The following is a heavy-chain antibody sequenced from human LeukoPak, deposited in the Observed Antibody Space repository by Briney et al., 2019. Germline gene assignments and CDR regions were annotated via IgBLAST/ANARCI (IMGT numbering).Heavy chain of an antibody. Sequence: SGGSLRLSCAASGFTFSSYAMSWVRQAPGKGLEWVSAISGSGGSTYYADSVKGRFTISRDNSKNTLYLQMDSLRAEDTAVYYCAKDDTMIVVVIISFDYWGQGTLVTVSS. J-gene: IGHJ4*02. CDR3: AKDDTMIVVVIISFDY. D-gene: IGHD3-22*01. CDR1: GFTFSSYA. CDR2: ISGSGGST. V-gene: IGHV3-23*01.